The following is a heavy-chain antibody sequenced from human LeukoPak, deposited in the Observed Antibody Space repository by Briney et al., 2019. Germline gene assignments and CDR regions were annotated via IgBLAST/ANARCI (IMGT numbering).Heavy chain of an antibody. CDR2: IYYSGST. CDR1: GGSIRSYY. J-gene: IGHJ4*02. D-gene: IGHD2-15*01. CDR3: ASYVARRYCSGGSCAVDY. Sequence: KPSETLSLTCTVSGGSIRSYYWSWIRQPPGKGLEWIGYIYYSGSTYYNPSLKSRVTISVDTSKNQFSLKLSSVTAADTAVYYCASYVARRYCSGGSCAVDYWGQGTLVTVSS. V-gene: IGHV4-59*06.